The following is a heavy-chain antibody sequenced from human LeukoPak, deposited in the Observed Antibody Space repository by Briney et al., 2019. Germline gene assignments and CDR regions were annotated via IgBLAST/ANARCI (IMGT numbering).Heavy chain of an antibody. J-gene: IGHJ4*02. V-gene: IGHV3-9*01. CDR1: GFTFDDYA. CDR3: AKDMETTVVTPTFDY. D-gene: IGHD4-23*01. CDR2: ISWSSAII. Sequence: GGSLRLSCAASGFTFDDYAMHWVRQAPGKGLEWVSGISWSSAIIGYADSVKGRFTISRDNAKNSLYLQMNSLRAEDTALYYCAKDMETTVVTPTFDYWGQGTLVTVSS.